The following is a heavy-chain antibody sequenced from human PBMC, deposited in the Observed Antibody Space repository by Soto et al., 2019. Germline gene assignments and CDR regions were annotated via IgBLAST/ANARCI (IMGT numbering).Heavy chain of an antibody. V-gene: IGHV3-33*01. Sequence: QVQVVESGGGVVQPGRSLRLSCTVSGFTFSGHAMHWVRQAPGKGLEWVAQIWYDGSNKYYADSVKGRFTISRDNSKNIRYVQMDSLRLDDTAVYYCARDGQSLAPYALDVWGQGTSVTVSS. CDR1: GFTFSGHA. CDR2: IWYDGSNK. CDR3: ARDGQSLAPYALDV. D-gene: IGHD6-19*01. J-gene: IGHJ6*02.